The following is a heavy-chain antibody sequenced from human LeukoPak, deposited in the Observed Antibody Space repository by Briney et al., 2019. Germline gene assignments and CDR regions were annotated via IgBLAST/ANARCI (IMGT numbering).Heavy chain of an antibody. CDR2: ISSSSSYI. V-gene: IGHV3-21*01. CDR3: ARRLWFGESFDY. D-gene: IGHD3-10*01. J-gene: IGHJ4*02. Sequence: GGPLRLSCAASGFTFSSYSMNWVRQAPGKGLEWVSSISSSSSYIYYVDSVKGRFTISRDNAKNSLYLQMNSLRAEDTAVYYCARRLWFGESFDYWGQGTLVTVSS. CDR1: GFTFSSYS.